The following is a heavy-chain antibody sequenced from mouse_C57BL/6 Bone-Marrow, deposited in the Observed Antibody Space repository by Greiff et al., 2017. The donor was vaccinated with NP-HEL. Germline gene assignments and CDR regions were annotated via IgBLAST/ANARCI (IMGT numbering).Heavy chain of an antibody. CDR1: GYTFTSYW. V-gene: IGHV1-64*01. CDR2: IHPNSGST. D-gene: IGHD1-1*01. J-gene: IGHJ2*01. Sequence: QVQLQQPGAELVKPGASVKLSCKASGYTFTSYWMHWVKQRPGQGLEWIGMIHPNSGSTNYNEKFKSKATLTVDKSSSTAYMQLSSLTSEDSAVYYCARDGPYYYGSSYGYWGQGATLTVSS. CDR3: ARDGPYYYGSSYGY.